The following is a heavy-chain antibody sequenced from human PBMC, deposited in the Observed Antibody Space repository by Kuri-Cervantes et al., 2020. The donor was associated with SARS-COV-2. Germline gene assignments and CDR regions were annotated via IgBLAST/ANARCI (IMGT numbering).Heavy chain of an antibody. CDR3: AKDREGFVPEVLDY. CDR1: GFTFSIYG. Sequence: GGSLRLSCAASGFTFSIYGMHWVRQAPGKGLEWVAFIRYDGSNKYYADSVKGRFTISRDNSKNTLYLQMNSLRAEDTAVYYCAKDREGFVPEVLDYWGQGTLVTVSS. D-gene: IGHD3-10*01. J-gene: IGHJ4*02. V-gene: IGHV3-30*02. CDR2: IRYDGSNK.